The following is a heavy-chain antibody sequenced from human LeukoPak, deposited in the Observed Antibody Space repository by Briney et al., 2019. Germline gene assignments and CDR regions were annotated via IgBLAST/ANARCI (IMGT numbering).Heavy chain of an antibody. CDR3: ARDLAMVHFDY. D-gene: IGHD5-18*01. CDR2: VSRSGSTI. V-gene: IGHV3-48*03. J-gene: IGHJ4*02. CDR1: GFTFSSYE. Sequence: GGSLRLSCAASGFTFSSYEMNWVRQAPGKGVEWVSYVSRSGSTIYYADSVKGRFTISRDNAKNTLYLQMNSLRGEDTAVYYCARDLAMVHFDYWGQGTLVTVSS.